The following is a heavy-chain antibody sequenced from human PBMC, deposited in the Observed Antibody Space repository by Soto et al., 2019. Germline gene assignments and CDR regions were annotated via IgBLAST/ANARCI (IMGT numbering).Heavy chain of an antibody. V-gene: IGHV3-74*01. CDR3: ARDMGYSSGHGFDY. J-gene: IGHJ4*02. Sequence: GGSLRLSCAASGFTFSGHWMHWVRQAPGKGLVWVSRIKSDGRSTSYADSVKGRFTVSRDNSRSMLDLQMNSLRVEDTAVYYCARDMGYSSGHGFDYWGQGTLVTVSS. CDR2: IKSDGRST. D-gene: IGHD6-19*01. CDR1: GFTFSGHW.